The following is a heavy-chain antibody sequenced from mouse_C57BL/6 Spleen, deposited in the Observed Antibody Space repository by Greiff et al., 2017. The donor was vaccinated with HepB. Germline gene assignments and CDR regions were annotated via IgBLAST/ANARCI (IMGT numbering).Heavy chain of an antibody. CDR2: IYPGDGDT. CDR1: GYAFSSYW. V-gene: IGHV1-80*01. Sequence: QVQLQQSGAELVKPGASVKISCKASGYAFSSYWMNWVKQRPGKGLEWIGQIYPGDGDTNYNGKFKGKATLTADKSSSTAYMQLSSLTSEDSAVYFYARWLLPTLNYFDYWGQGTTLTVSS. CDR3: ARWLLPTLNYFDY. J-gene: IGHJ2*01. D-gene: IGHD2-3*01.